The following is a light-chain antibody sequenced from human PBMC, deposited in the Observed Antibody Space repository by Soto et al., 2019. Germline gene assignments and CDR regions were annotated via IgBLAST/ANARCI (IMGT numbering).Light chain of an antibody. Sequence: DIPLTQSPSTLSGSVGDRVTITCRASQTIHSWLAWYQQKPGEAPKLLVYDASSLQTGVPSRFSGSGSATEFTLTVSSLQPDDFATYYCPQYNSWTFGQGTKVEIK. CDR1: QTIHSW. CDR3: PQYNSWT. CDR2: DAS. V-gene: IGKV1-5*01. J-gene: IGKJ1*01.